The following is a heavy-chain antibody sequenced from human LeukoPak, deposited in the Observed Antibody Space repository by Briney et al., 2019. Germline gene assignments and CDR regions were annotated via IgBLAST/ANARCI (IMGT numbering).Heavy chain of an antibody. D-gene: IGHD3-16*02. J-gene: IGHJ4*02. V-gene: IGHV4-31*03. CDR1: GGSISSGGYY. CDR2: IYYSGST. CDR3: AGATYFIRLGELSLSSFDY. Sequence: SQTLSLTCTVSGGSISSGGYYWSWIRQHPGKGLEWIGYIYYSGSTYYNPSLKSRVTISVDTSKNQFSLKLSSVTAADTAVYYCAGATYFIRLGELSLSSFDYWGQGTLVTVSS.